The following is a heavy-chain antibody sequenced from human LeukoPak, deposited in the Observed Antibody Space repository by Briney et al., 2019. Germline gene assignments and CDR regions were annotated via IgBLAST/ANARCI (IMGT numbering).Heavy chain of an antibody. CDR3: ASNYYDSSGYHYFDY. Sequence: PGGSLRLSCAASGSTVSSNYMSWVRQAPGKGLEWVSVIYSGGSTYYADSVKGRFTISRDNSKNTLYLQMNSLRAEDTAVYYCASNYYDSSGYHYFDYWGQGTLVTVSS. CDR2: IYSGGST. CDR1: GSTVSSNY. J-gene: IGHJ4*02. V-gene: IGHV3-53*01. D-gene: IGHD3-22*01.